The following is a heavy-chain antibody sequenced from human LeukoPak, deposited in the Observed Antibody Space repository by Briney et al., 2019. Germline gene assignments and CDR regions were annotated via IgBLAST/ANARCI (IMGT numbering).Heavy chain of an antibody. CDR3: ARATYSVAGTGYHYYGLDV. J-gene: IGHJ6*02. CDR2: IIPIFGTA. D-gene: IGHD6-19*01. V-gene: IGHV1-69*13. Sequence: GASVKVSCKASGYTFTSYYMHWVRQAPGQGLEWMGGIIPIFGTANYAQKFQGRVTITADESTSTAYMELSSLRSEDTAVFYCARATYSVAGTGYHYYGLDVWGQGTTVTVSS. CDR1: GYTFTSYY.